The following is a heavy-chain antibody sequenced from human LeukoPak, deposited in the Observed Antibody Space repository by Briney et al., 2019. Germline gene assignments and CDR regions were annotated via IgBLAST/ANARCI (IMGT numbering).Heavy chain of an antibody. V-gene: IGHV1-18*01. Sequence: ASVKVSCKASGYTFTSYGISWVRQAPGQGLEWMGWISAYNGNTNYAQKLQGRVTMTTDTSTSTAYMELRSLRSDDTAVYYCARGEIAARPVTDYYYMDVWGKGTTVTVSS. J-gene: IGHJ6*03. CDR2: ISAYNGNT. CDR1: GYTFTSYG. CDR3: ARGEIAARPVTDYYYMDV. D-gene: IGHD6-6*01.